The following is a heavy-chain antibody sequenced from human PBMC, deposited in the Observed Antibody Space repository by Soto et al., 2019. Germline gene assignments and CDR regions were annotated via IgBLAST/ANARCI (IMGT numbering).Heavy chain of an antibody. CDR2: IYYTGTT. D-gene: IGHD3-22*01. CDR3: ARRDRSGFSYWLDT. CDR1: GGSVTSGRYY. J-gene: IGHJ5*02. V-gene: IGHV4-61*01. Sequence: SETLSLTCTVSGGSVTSGRYYWSWSRQPPGKGLEWIGYIYYTGTTYYNPSLKSRVTISVDTSKSQFSLKLSSVTAADTAVYYCARRDRSGFSYWLDTWGQGTLVTVSS.